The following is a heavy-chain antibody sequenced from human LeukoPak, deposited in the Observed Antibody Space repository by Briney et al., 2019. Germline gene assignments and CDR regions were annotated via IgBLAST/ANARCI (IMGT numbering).Heavy chain of an antibody. D-gene: IGHD3-22*01. CDR2: ISGSGGST. V-gene: IGHV3-23*01. CDR1: GFTFSSYA. J-gene: IGHJ4*02. CDR3: ARDGSSPYYDSSGYYYAGYY. Sequence: PGGSLRLSCAASGFTFSSYAMSWVRQAPGKGLEWVSAISGSGGSTYYADSVKGRFTISRDNSKNTLYLQMNSLRAEDTAVYYCARDGSSPYYDSSGYYYAGYYWGQGTLVTVSS.